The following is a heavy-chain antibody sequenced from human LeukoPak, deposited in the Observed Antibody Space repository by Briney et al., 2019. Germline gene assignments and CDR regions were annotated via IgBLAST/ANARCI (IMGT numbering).Heavy chain of an antibody. Sequence: ASVKVSCKASGYTFTGYYMHWVRQAPGQGLEWMGWINPNSGGTNYAQKFQGRVTMTRDTSISTAYMELSRLRSDDTAVYYCARSPLLIAVAAFDYWGQGTLVTVSS. CDR1: GYTFTGYY. CDR2: INPNSGGT. J-gene: IGHJ4*02. CDR3: ARSPLLIAVAAFDY. D-gene: IGHD6-19*01. V-gene: IGHV1-2*02.